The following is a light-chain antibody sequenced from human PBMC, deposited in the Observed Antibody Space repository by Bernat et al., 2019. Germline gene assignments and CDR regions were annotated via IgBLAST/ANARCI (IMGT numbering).Light chain of an antibody. J-gene: IGLJ2*01. CDR1: SLRSYY. Sequence: SSVLTQDPAVSVALGQTVRITCQGDSLRSYYASWYQQKPGQAPVLVIYGKNNRPSGIPDRFSGSSSGNTASLTITGAQAEDEADYYCNSRDSRDNPLGVFGGGTKLTVL. CDR2: GKN. V-gene: IGLV3-19*01. CDR3: NSRDSRDNPLGV.